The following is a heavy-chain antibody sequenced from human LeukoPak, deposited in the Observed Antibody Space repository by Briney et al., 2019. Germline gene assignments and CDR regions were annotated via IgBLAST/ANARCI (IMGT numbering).Heavy chain of an antibody. CDR3: ARRHYYDSSGSYYMDV. V-gene: IGHV3-21*01. CDR2: IDFTSTYI. Sequence: GGSLRLSCAASGFNFSTYSMNWVRQAPGKGLEWVSSIDFTSTYIDYADSVKGRFAISRDNAKNSLYLQMNSLRAEDTAVYYCARRHYYDSSGSYYMDVWGKGTTVTVSS. CDR1: GFNFSTYS. J-gene: IGHJ6*03. D-gene: IGHD3-22*01.